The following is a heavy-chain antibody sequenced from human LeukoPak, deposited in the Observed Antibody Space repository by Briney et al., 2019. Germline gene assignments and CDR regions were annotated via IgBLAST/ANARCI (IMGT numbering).Heavy chain of an antibody. CDR3: ARGTVTTMVQADTFDY. V-gene: IGHV1-18*01. D-gene: IGHD4-17*01. Sequence: ASVKVSCKASGYTFTSYGISWVRQAPGQGLEWMGWISAYNGNTNYAQKLQGRVTMTTDTSTSTAYMELRSLRSDDTAVYYCARGTVTTMVQADTFDYWGQGTLVTVSS. CDR1: GYTFTSYG. CDR2: ISAYNGNT. J-gene: IGHJ4*02.